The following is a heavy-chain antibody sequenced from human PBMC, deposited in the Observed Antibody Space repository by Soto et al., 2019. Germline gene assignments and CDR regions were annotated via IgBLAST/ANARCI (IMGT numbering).Heavy chain of an antibody. CDR3: ARGGGLLLRARFFYY. CDR1: GGSFSGYY. D-gene: IGHD3-22*01. J-gene: IGHJ4*02. CDR2: INHSGST. V-gene: IGHV4-34*01. Sequence: SETLSLTCAVYGGSFSGYYWSWIRQPPGKGLEWIGEINHSGSTNYNPSLKSRVTISVDTSKNQFSLKLSSVTAADTAVYYCARGGGLLLRARFFYYWGQGTLVTVSS.